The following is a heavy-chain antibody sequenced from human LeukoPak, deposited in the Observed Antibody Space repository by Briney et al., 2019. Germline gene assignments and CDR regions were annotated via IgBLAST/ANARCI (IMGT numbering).Heavy chain of an antibody. CDR1: GFTFSDYV. CDR2: ISGSGDYT. Sequence: GESLRLFCAASGFTFSDYVMSWVRQAPGKGLEWVAGISGSGDYTYYADSVKGRFPIFRDNSKNTLFLQMNNLRVDDTAVYYCAREGASVGTYYSDYWGQGTLVTVSS. V-gene: IGHV3-23*01. D-gene: IGHD2-21*02. CDR3: AREGASVGTYYSDY. J-gene: IGHJ4*02.